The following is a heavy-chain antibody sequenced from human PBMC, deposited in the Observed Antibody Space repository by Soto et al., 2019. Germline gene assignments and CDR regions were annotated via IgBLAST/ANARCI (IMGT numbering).Heavy chain of an antibody. CDR2: IYWDDDK. CDR1: GFSLSTSGVG. D-gene: IGHD2-8*01. J-gene: IGHJ5*02. V-gene: IGHV2-5*02. CDR3: AHISCTNGVCPGVRWFDP. Sequence: SGPTLVKPTQTLTLTCTFSGFSLSTSGVGVGWIRQPPGKALEWLALIYWDDDKRYSPSLKSRLTITKDTSKNQVVLTMTNMDPVDTATYYCAHISCTNGVCPGVRWFDPWGQGTLVTVSS.